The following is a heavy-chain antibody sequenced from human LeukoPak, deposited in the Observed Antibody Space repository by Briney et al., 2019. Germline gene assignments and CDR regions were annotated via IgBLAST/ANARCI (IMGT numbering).Heavy chain of an antibody. CDR3: ARDGCSSTSCYPSAFDWFDP. CDR1: GFTVSGND. V-gene: IGHV3-53*01. Sequence: GGSLRLSCAASGFTVSGNDMSWVRQAPGKGLEWVSVIYSGGSTYYADSVKGRFTTSRDNSKDTLYLQMNSLRAEDTAVYYCARDGCSSTSCYPSAFDWFDPWGQGTLVTVSS. CDR2: IYSGGST. D-gene: IGHD2-2*01. J-gene: IGHJ5*02.